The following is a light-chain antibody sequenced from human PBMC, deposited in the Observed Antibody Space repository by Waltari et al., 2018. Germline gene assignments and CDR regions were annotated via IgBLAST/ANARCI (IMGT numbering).Light chain of an antibody. CDR1: RSNLGGNY. CDR2: RNN. V-gene: IGLV1-47*01. Sequence: QSVLTQPPSASATPGQRVTLSCSGSRSNLGGNYLYWYQQLPGTAPKLLIYRNNERPSRVPDRFSASKYGTSASLVISGLRSEDEAVYYCASWDDSHYVFGPGTTVTVL. J-gene: IGLJ1*01. CDR3: ASWDDSHYV.